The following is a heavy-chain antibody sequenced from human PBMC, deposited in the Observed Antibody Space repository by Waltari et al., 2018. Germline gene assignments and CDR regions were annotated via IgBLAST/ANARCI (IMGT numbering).Heavy chain of an antibody. Sequence: QLQLQESGPGLVKPSETLSLTCTVSGGSISSSSYYWGWIRQPPGKGLEWIGSIYYRRSTDYTPSRKSRVTISVDTSKNQFSLKLSSVTAADTAVYYCARPRVIAVAGLDAFDIWGQGTMVTVSS. CDR2: IYYRRST. J-gene: IGHJ3*02. CDR3: ARPRVIAVAGLDAFDI. D-gene: IGHD6-19*01. V-gene: IGHV4-39*01. CDR1: GGSISSSSYY.